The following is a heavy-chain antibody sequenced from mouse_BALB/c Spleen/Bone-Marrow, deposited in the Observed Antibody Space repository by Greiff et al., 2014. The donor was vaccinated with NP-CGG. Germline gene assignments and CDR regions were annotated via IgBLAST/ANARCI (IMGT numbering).Heavy chain of an antibody. V-gene: IGHV1-61*01. CDR3: ARVKDYGYAWFAY. CDR2: IHPHDSET. Sequence: QVQLQQSGAELVRPGASVKLSCKASGYTFTSYWMHWIKQRPGQGLEWIGTIHPHDSETHYNQKFKDKATLTVDKSSSTAYMQLCSLTSEDSAVYYCARVKDYGYAWFAYWGQGTLVTVSA. J-gene: IGHJ3*01. D-gene: IGHD1-2*01. CDR1: GYTFTSYW.